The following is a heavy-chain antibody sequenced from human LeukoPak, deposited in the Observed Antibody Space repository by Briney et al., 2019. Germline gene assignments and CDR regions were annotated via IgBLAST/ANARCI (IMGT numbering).Heavy chain of an antibody. CDR2: IYTSGST. D-gene: IGHD4-17*01. CDR1: GGSISSYY. V-gene: IGHV4-4*07. J-gene: IGHJ4*02. Sequence: SETLSLTCTVSGGSISSYYWSWIRQPAGKGLEWIGRIYTSGSTNYNPSLKSRVTMSVDTSKNQFSLKLNSVAAADTAVYYCARTRGGSGDYTFDSWGQGTLVTVSS. CDR3: ARTRGGSGDYTFDS.